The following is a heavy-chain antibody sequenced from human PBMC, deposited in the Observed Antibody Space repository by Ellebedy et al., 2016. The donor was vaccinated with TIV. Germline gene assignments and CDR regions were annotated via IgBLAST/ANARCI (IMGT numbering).Heavy chain of an antibody. Sequence: GESLKISXAASGFTFSSYAMSWVRQAPGKGLEWVSAISGSGGSTYYADSVKGRFTMSRDNSKSTLFLQMDTLRAEDTAVYYCARDAGSSDCSGGSCRGAFDFWGQGNLVTVSS. CDR2: ISGSGGST. D-gene: IGHD2-15*01. CDR1: GFTFSSYA. CDR3: ARDAGSSDCSGGSCRGAFDF. J-gene: IGHJ4*02. V-gene: IGHV3-23*01.